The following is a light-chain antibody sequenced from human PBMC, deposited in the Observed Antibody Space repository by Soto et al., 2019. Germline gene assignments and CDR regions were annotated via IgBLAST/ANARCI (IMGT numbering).Light chain of an antibody. CDR3: QQYNNWPPIT. CDR1: QSVTNN. V-gene: IGKV3-15*01. Sequence: EVVLTQSPGTQSLPPGERATLSCRASQSVTNNYLAWYQQRPGQAPRLLIYGASTRATGIPARSSGSGSGTEFTLTISSLQSEDFAVYYCQQYNNWPPITFGQGRLLEIK. CDR2: GAS. J-gene: IGKJ5*01.